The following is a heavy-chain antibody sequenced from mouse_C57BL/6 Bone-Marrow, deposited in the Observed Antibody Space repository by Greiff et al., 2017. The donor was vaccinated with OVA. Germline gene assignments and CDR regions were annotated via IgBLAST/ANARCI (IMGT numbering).Heavy chain of an antibody. Sequence: VQLQQSGAELVRPGASVKLSCTASGFDIKDDYMHWVKQRPEQGLEWIGWIDPENGDTEYASKFQGKATITADTSSNTAYLQLSSLTSEDTAVYYCTTNWFAYWGQGTLVTVSA. CDR1: GFDIKDDY. CDR3: TTNWFAY. V-gene: IGHV14-4*01. J-gene: IGHJ3*01. CDR2: IDPENGDT.